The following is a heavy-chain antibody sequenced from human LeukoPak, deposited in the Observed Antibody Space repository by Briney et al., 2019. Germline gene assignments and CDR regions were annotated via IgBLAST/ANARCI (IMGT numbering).Heavy chain of an antibody. D-gene: IGHD6-13*01. Sequence: GGSLRLSCAAPGFTFSSYGMSWVRQAPGKGLEWVSAISGSGGSTYYADSVKGRFTISRDNSKNTLYLQMNSLRAEDTAVYYCAKGSIAAGEYYFDYWGQGTLVTVSS. CDR3: AKGSIAAGEYYFDY. V-gene: IGHV3-23*01. J-gene: IGHJ4*02. CDR1: GFTFSSYG. CDR2: ISGSGGST.